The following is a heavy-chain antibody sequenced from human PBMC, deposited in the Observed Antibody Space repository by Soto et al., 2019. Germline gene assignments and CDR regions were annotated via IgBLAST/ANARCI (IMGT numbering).Heavy chain of an antibody. CDR1: GFTFSYYA. CDR2: MAYDGTNK. Sequence: QVQLVESGGGVVQPGRSLRLSCAASGFTFSYYAMHWVRQAPDKGLEWVAVMAYDGTNKYYADSVKGRFTISRDNSKNSLYLQMNSLKSYDTAVYYCARDVEAGGSHCQDPFDYGGQGTVVTVSS. D-gene: IGHD3-10*01. V-gene: IGHV3-30-3*01. J-gene: IGHJ4*02. CDR3: ARDVEAGGSHCQDPFDY.